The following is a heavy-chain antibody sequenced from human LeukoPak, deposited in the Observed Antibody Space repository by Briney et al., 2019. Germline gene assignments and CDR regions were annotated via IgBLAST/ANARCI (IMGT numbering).Heavy chain of an antibody. CDR3: ATYCDVLAGYYNGLDY. CDR2: INPSSEGT. D-gene: IGHD3-9*01. J-gene: IGHJ4*02. Sequence: GGTLRVSCTASGYTFTGYGMHWVRQAPGQGLEWISGINPSSEGTNYADTVQGRLTITRDTSINTLYMQMNSLRDDDTAVYYCATYCDVLAGYYNGLDYWGQGTLVTVSS. CDR1: GYTFTGYG. V-gene: IGHV3-23*01.